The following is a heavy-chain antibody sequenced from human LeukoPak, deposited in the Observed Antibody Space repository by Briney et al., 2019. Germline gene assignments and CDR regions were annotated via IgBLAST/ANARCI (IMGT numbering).Heavy chain of an antibody. CDR2: MNPNSGNT. J-gene: IGHJ4*02. CDR1: GYTFTSYD. V-gene: IGHV1-8*03. CDR3: ARGPLYYDILTGTTDY. D-gene: IGHD3-9*01. Sequence: ASVKVSCKASGYTFTSYDINWVRQATGQGLEWMGWMNPNSGNTGYAQKFQGRVTITRNTSISTAYMELSSLRSEDTAVYYCARGPLYYDILTGTTDYWGQGTLVTVSS.